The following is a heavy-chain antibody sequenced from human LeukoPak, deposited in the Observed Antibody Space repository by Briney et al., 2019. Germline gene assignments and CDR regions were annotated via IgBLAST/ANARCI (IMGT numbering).Heavy chain of an antibody. CDR2: IYPSGSS. D-gene: IGHD3-22*01. CDR3: ARHWTITMIVVVITGWFDP. J-gene: IGHJ5*02. Sequence: MSSETLSLTCTVSGGSIRSYYWSWIRQPAGKGLEWIGRIYPSGSSNYNPSLKSRVTMSADTSKNQFSLKLSSVTAADTAVYYCARHWTITMIVVVITGWFDPWGQGTLVTVSS. CDR1: GGSIRSYY. V-gene: IGHV4-4*07.